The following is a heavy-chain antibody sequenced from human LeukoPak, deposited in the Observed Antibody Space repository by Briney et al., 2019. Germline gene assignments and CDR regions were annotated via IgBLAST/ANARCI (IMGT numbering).Heavy chain of an antibody. V-gene: IGHV3-66*01. CDR2: IYGGGST. CDR3: ALIPGSGY. J-gene: IGHJ4*02. CDR1: GFTISSNY. D-gene: IGHD2-15*01. Sequence: GGSLRLSCAASGFTISSNYMTWVRQAPGKGLEWVSVIYGGGSTYYADSVNGRFTISRDSSKNTLFLLMNSLRGDDTAVYYCALIPGSGYWGQGTLVTVSS.